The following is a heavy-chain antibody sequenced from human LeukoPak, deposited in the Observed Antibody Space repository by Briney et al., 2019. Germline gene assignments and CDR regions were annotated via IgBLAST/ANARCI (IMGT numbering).Heavy chain of an antibody. V-gene: IGHV4-61*02. CDR2: IYTSGST. CDR1: GGSISSGTYY. CDR3: AREGAARNFDY. D-gene: IGHD6-6*01. J-gene: IGHJ4*02. Sequence: PSETLSLTCTGSGGSISSGTYYWTWIRQPAGKGLEWIGRIYTSGSTNFNPSLKSRVSISLDTSQNQFSLKLSSVTAADTAVYYCAREGAARNFDYWGQGTLVTVSS.